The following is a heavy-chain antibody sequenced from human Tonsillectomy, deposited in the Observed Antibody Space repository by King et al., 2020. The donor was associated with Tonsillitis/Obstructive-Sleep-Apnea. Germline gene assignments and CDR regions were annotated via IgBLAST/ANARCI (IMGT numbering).Heavy chain of an antibody. CDR2: IYYSGSTNYNT. CDR3: AWKNKIDY. CDR1: GGSISSYY. V-gene: IGHV4-59*08. J-gene: IGHJ4*02. D-gene: IGHD1/OR15-1a*01. Sequence: MQLQESGPGLVKPSETLSLTCTVSGGSISSYYWTWIRQPPGKGLEWIGYIYYSGSTNYNTNYNPSLKSRVTISVDTSKNQFSLNLSTVTAADTAVYYCAWKNKIDYWGQGTLVAVS.